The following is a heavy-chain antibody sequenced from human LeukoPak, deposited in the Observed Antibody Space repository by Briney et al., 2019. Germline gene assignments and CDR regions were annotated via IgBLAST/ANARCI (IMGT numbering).Heavy chain of an antibody. V-gene: IGHV1-69*02. Sequence: GASVKVSCKASGYTFTSYYIHWVRQAPGQGLEWMGRIIPILGIANYAQKFQGRVTITADKSTSTAYMELSSLRSEDTAVYYCASRRAYCGGDCYSVVFWGQGTLVTVSS. CDR1: GYTFTSYY. D-gene: IGHD2-21*02. CDR2: IIPILGIA. J-gene: IGHJ4*02. CDR3: ASRRAYCGGDCYSVVF.